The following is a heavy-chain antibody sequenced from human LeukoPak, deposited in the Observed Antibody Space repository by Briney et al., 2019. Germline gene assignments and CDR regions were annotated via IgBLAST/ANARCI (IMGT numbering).Heavy chain of an antibody. V-gene: IGHV3-30*18. CDR1: GFTLSSYA. Sequence: GGSLRLSCAASGFTLSSYAMTWVRQAPGKGLEWVASISHDGSNYYYADSVKGRFTISRDNSRNTLYLQMNSLKVEDTAVFYCTKAAAGSGDYGMDVWGQGTTVTV. D-gene: IGHD3-10*01. J-gene: IGHJ6*02. CDR2: ISHDGSNY. CDR3: TKAAAGSGDYGMDV.